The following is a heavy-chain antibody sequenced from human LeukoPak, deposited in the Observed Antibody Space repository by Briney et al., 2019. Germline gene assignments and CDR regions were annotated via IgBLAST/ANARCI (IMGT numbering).Heavy chain of an antibody. J-gene: IGHJ5*02. D-gene: IGHD3-22*01. CDR2: IRNKANSYTT. CDR1: GFTFSDHY. CDR3: AKGLEVRYDSSGYFSNWFDP. Sequence: HAGGSLRLSCAASGFTFSDHYMDWVRQAPGKGLEWVGRIRNKANSYTTEYAASVKGRFTISRDDSKNSLYLQMNSLKCEDTAVYYCAKGLEVRYDSSGYFSNWFDPWGQGTLVTVSS. V-gene: IGHV3-72*01.